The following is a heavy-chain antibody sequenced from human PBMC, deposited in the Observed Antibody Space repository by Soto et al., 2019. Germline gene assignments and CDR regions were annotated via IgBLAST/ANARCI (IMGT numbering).Heavy chain of an antibody. CDR1: GFTFSSYW. CDR3: AKEQYSSSSGPNAFDI. CDR2: INSDGRST. V-gene: IGHV3-74*01. D-gene: IGHD6-6*01. Sequence: GGSLRLSCAASGFTFSSYWMHWVRQAPGKGLVWVSRINSDGRSTSYADSVKGRFTISRDNAKNTLYLQMNSLRAEATAVYYCAKEQYSSSSGPNAFDIWGQGTMVTVSS. J-gene: IGHJ3*02.